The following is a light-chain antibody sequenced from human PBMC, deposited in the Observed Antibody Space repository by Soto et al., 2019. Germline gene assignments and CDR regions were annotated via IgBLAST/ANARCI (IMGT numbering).Light chain of an antibody. V-gene: IGKV1-8*01. CDR3: QQYYSYPPT. Sequence: AIRMTQSPSSFSASTGDRVTITCRASQGISSYLAWYQQKPGKAPKLLIYAASTLQSGVPSRFSGSGSGTDFTLTISCLQSEDVSTYYCQQYYSYPPTFGQGTKLDIK. CDR2: AAS. J-gene: IGKJ2*01. CDR1: QGISSY.